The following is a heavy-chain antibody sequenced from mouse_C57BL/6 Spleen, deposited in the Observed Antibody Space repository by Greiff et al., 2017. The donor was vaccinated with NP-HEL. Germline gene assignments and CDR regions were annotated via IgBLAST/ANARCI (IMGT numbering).Heavy chain of an antibody. Sequence: VQLQQSGAELAKPGASVKLSCKASGYTFTSYWMHWVKQRPGQGLEWIGYINPSSGYTKYNQKFQDKATLTADKSSSTAYMQLSSLTYEDSAVYYCARHFPVVDWYCDVWGTGTTVTVSS. CDR3: ARHFPVVDWYCDV. CDR1: GYTFTSYW. CDR2: INPSSGYT. J-gene: IGHJ1*03. D-gene: IGHD1-1*01. V-gene: IGHV1-7*01.